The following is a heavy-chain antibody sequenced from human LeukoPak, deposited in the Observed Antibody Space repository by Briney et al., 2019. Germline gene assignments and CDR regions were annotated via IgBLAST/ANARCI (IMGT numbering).Heavy chain of an antibody. CDR2: IKYDGSEQ. V-gene: IGHV3-7*03. CDR1: GFTFSSYS. D-gene: IGHD3-10*01. J-gene: IGHJ4*02. CDR3: ARDYGWSFAN. Sequence: GGSLRLSCAASGFTFSSYSMNWVRQAPGKGPEWVANIKYDGSEQYYVDSVKGRFSISRDNTKNLLYLQMNSLRVEDTAVYYCARDYGWSFANWGQGTLATVSS.